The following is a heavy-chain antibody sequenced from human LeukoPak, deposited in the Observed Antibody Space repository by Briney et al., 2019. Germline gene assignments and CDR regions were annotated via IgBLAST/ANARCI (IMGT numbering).Heavy chain of an antibody. V-gene: IGHV3-48*03. J-gene: IGHJ4*02. Sequence: GGSLRLSCAASGFTFSNEMNWVRQAPGKGLEWVSYISSSGTTIYYADSVKGRFTISRDNAKNSLYLQMNSLRAEDTAVYYCAPQRGFRLLDRCFESWGQGTLVTVSS. D-gene: IGHD5-18*01. CDR1: GFTFSNE. CDR3: APQRGFRLLDRCFES. CDR2: ISSSGTTI.